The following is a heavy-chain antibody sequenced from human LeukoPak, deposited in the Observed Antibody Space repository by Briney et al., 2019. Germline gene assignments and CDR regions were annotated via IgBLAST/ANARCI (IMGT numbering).Heavy chain of an antibody. CDR1: TLTFSSHA. Sequence: GGSLRLSCAASTLTFSSHAMKWVRQAPGKGLEWVSAISGSGASIYYADSVKGRFTISRDNSENTMYMQMNGLKAEGTAIYYWAINTIGVAMVRGIYLTFDYWGQGTLVTVSS. V-gene: IGHV3-23*01. CDR3: AINTIGVAMVRGIYLTFDY. D-gene: IGHD3-10*01. J-gene: IGHJ4*02. CDR2: ISGSGASI.